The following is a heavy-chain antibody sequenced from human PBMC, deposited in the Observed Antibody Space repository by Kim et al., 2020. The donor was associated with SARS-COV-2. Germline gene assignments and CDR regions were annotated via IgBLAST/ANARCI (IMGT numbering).Heavy chain of an antibody. J-gene: IGHJ6*02. CDR3: ARDPRANYYDSSGYFYYYYGMDV. CDR2: IKQDGSEK. CDR1: GFTFSSYW. Sequence: GGSLRLSCAASGFTFSSYWMSWVRQAPGKGLEWVANIKQDGSEKYYVDSVKGRFTISRDNAKNSLYLQMNSLRAEDTAVYYCARDPRANYYDSSGYFYYYYGMDVWGQGTTVTVSS. V-gene: IGHV3-7*01. D-gene: IGHD3-22*01.